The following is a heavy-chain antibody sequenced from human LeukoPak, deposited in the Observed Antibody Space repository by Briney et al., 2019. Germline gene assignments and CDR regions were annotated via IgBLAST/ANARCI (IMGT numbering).Heavy chain of an antibody. CDR1: GYTFTGYY. J-gene: IGHJ4*02. CDR3: ARGTLYGDTGFDY. Sequence: AAVKVSCKASGYTFTGYYMHWVRQAPGQGLEWMGWINPNSGGTNYAQKFQGGVTMTRDTSISTAYMELSRLRSDDTAVYYCARGTLYGDTGFDYWGQGTLVTVSS. CDR2: INPNSGGT. D-gene: IGHD4-17*01. V-gene: IGHV1-2*02.